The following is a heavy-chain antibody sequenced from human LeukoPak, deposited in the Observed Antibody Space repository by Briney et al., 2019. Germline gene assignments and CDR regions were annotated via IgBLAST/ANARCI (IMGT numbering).Heavy chain of an antibody. CDR3: ARASKRGGDCYSFDY. CDR1: GDTFTGYY. D-gene: IGHD2-21*02. V-gene: IGHV1-2*02. J-gene: IGHJ4*02. Sequence: GASVKVSCKASGDTFTGYYMHWVRQAPGQGLEWMGWINPDSGGTNYAQKFQGRVTMTRDTSISTAYMELSRLSSDDTAVYYCARASKRGGDCYSFDYWGQGTLVTVSS. CDR2: INPDSGGT.